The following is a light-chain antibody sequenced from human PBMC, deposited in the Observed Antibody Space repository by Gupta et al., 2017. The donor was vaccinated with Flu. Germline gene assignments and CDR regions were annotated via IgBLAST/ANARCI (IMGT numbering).Light chain of an antibody. CDR1: SSNIGSNT. CDR3: AAWDDSLNGGV. CDR2: NDN. Sequence: MVTISCSGSSSNIGSNTVNWYQQFPVSAPKLLFYNDNERPSGVPDRFSASKSGTSASLAISGLQSEDEADYFCAAWDDSLNGGVFGGGTKLTVL. V-gene: IGLV1-44*01. J-gene: IGLJ2*01.